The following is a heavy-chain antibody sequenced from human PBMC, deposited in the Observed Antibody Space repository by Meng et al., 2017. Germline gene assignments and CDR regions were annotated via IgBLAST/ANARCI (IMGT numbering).Heavy chain of an antibody. J-gene: IGHJ4*02. CDR2: INHSGST. CDR3: ARRGIAARPFYY. CDR1: GGSFSGYY. V-gene: IGHV4-34*01. D-gene: IGHD6-6*01. Sequence: QVQLQPWGAGLLKPSETLSLTCAVYGGSFSGYYWSWIRQPPGKGLEWIGEINHSGSTNYNPSLKSRVTISVDTSKNQFSLKLSSVTAADTAVYYCARRGIAARPFYYWGQGTLVTGSS.